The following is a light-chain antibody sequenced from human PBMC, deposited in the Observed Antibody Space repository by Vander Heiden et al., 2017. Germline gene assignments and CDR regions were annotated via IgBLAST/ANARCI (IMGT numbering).Light chain of an antibody. Sequence: QSVLTTPPSASGTPGHRVTIPGSGISSNSGSNHVSWCQQIPGTAPKLLICSNNQRPSGVPDRFSGSKSGTSASLAISGLQSEDEADYYCAAWDDSLNGVVFGGGTKLTVL. CDR1: SSNSGSNH. CDR2: SNN. J-gene: IGLJ2*01. V-gene: IGLV1-44*01. CDR3: AAWDDSLNGVV.